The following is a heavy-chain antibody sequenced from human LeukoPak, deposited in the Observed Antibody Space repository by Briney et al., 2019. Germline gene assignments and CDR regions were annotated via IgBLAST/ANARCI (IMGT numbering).Heavy chain of an antibody. CDR3: ARQLGVPNYDILTGWYNWFDP. CDR1: GGSFSGYY. V-gene: IGHV4-34*01. J-gene: IGHJ5*02. CDR2: INHSGST. D-gene: IGHD3-9*01. Sequence: PSETLSLTCAVYGGSFSGYYWSWIRQPPGKGLEWIGEINHSGSTNYNPSLKSRVTISVDTSKNQFSLKLSSVTAADTAVYYCARQLGVPNYDILTGWYNWFDPWGQGTLVTVSS.